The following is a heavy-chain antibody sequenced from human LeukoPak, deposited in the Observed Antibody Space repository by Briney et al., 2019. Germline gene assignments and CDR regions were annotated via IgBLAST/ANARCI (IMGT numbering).Heavy chain of an antibody. Sequence: GASVKVSCKASGYTFTGYYMHWVRQAPGQGLEWMGWINPNSGGTNYAQKFQGRVTMTRDTSISTAYMELGRLRSDDTAVYYCARVGVVVVVPAAIRRNWFDPWGQGTLVTVSS. J-gene: IGHJ5*02. CDR1: GYTFTGYY. D-gene: IGHD2-2*02. CDR2: INPNSGGT. CDR3: ARVGVVVVVPAAIRRNWFDP. V-gene: IGHV1-2*02.